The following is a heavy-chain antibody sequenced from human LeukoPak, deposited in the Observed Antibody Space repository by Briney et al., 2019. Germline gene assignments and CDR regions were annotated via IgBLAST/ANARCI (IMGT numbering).Heavy chain of an antibody. Sequence: SETLSPTCTVSGGSISSSSYYWGWIRQPPGKWLEWIGSIYYSGSTYYNPSLKSRVTISVDTSKNQFSLKLSSVTAADTAVYYCARSTWGYYYYMDVWGKGTTVTVSS. CDR1: GGSISSSSYY. J-gene: IGHJ6*03. D-gene: IGHD3-16*01. CDR2: IYYSGST. V-gene: IGHV4-39*01. CDR3: ARSTWGYYYYMDV.